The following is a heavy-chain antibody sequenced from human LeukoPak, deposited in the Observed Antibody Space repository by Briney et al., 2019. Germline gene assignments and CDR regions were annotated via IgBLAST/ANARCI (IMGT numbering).Heavy chain of an antibody. CDR1: GGSISSDY. CDR2: IYYSGGT. J-gene: IGHJ4*02. Sequence: KPSKTLSLTCTVYGGSISSDYWSWIRQPPGKGLDWSGYIYYSGGTNYNPSLKSRVTISVDTSKKQFSLKLSSVTAADTAVYYCARVGTVLDGGYWGQGILVTVSS. V-gene: IGHV4-59*01. D-gene: IGHD1-7*01. CDR3: ARVGTVLDGGY.